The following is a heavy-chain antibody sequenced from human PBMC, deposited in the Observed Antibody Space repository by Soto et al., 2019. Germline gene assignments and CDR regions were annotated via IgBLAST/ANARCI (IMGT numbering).Heavy chain of an antibody. CDR2: ISYDGSNK. CDR1: RFTFSSYG. V-gene: IGHV3-30*18. D-gene: IGHD3-3*01. J-gene: IGHJ4*02. Sequence: HPGGSLRLSCAASRFTFSSYGMHWVRQAPGKGLEWVAVISYDGSNKYYADSVKGRFTISRDNSKNTLYLQMNSLRAEDTAVYYCAKDGQDRTYYDFWSGFLKWGQGTLVTVSS. CDR3: AKDGQDRTYYDFWSGFLK.